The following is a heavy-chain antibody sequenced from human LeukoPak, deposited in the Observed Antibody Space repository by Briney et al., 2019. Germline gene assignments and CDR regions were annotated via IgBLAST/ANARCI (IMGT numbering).Heavy chain of an antibody. J-gene: IGHJ5*02. CDR1: GGSISSYY. Sequence: SETMSLTCTVSGGSISSYYWSWIRQPAGKGLEWIGRIYTSGSTNYNPSLKSRVTMSVDTSKNQSSLKLSSVTAADTAVYYCARDQVAGTNWFDPWGQGTLVTVSS. CDR2: IYTSGST. CDR3: ARDQVAGTNWFDP. V-gene: IGHV4-4*07. D-gene: IGHD6-19*01.